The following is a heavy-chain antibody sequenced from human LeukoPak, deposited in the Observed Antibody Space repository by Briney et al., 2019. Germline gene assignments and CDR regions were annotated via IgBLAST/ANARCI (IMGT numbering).Heavy chain of an antibody. J-gene: IGHJ4*02. CDR3: ARDRGGSGPTTTDY. CDR1: GFTFRNSW. D-gene: IGHD6-19*01. CDR2: ISADGSDT. V-gene: IGHV3-74*01. Sequence: GGSPRLSCAASGFTFRNSWMHWLRRAPGKGLLWVSRISADGSDTSFAGSVQGRFTNSRDNAKHTLFLQMNSLRAEDTAVYYCARDRGGSGPTTTDYWGQGTLVSVSS.